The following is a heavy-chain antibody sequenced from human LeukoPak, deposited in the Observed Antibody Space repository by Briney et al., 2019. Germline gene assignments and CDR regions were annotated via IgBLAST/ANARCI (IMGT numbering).Heavy chain of an antibody. V-gene: IGHV1-46*01. CDR2: INPDGGST. Sequence: ASVKVSCKASGYTFSRYYLHWVRQAPGRGLEWMGIINPDGGSTTYAQKIQGRVTMTRDMSTGTVYMELSSLRSEDTAVYYCARSHSGYGGYFDYWGQGTLVTVSS. D-gene: IGHD5-12*01. J-gene: IGHJ4*02. CDR1: GYTFSRYY. CDR3: ARSHSGYGGYFDY.